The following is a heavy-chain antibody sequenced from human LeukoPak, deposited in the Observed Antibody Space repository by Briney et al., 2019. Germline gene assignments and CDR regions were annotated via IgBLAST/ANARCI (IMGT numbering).Heavy chain of an antibody. Sequence: ASVKVSCKASGYTFTGYYMHWVRQAPGQGLEWLAWINPNSGGTNYAQNFQGRVIMTRDTSISTAYMELTRLRSDDTAVYYCARGLGVPAETTTLFDHWGQGTLVTVSS. J-gene: IGHJ4*02. CDR3: ARGLGVPAETTTLFDH. V-gene: IGHV1-2*02. CDR1: GYTFTGYY. D-gene: IGHD2-2*01. CDR2: INPNSGGT.